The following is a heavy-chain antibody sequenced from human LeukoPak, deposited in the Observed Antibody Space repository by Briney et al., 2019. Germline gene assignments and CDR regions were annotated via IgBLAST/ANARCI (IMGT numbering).Heavy chain of an antibody. V-gene: IGHV3-21*01. J-gene: IGHJ6*03. CDR2: ISSSSSYI. CDR1: GFTFSSYS. CDR3: ARDLSGRYFDWPKCQFSYYYYMDV. Sequence: SGGSLRLSCAASGFTFSSYSMNWVRQAPGKGLEWVSSISSSSSYIYYADSVKGRFTISRDNAMNSLYLQMNSLRAEDTAVYYCARDLSGRYFDWPKCQFSYYYYMDVWGKGTTVTVSS. D-gene: IGHD3-9*01.